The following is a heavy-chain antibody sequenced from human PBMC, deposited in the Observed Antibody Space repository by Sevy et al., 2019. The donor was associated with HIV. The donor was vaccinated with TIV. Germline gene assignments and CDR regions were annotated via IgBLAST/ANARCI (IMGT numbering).Heavy chain of an antibody. CDR2: IIPIFGTA. J-gene: IGHJ6*02. V-gene: IGHV1-69*13. Sequence: ASVKVSCKASGGTFSSYAISWVRQAPGQGLEWMGGIIPIFGTANYAQKFQGRVTITADESTSTAYMELSSLRSEDTAVYYCASGRDIVVVPAHYYGMDVRGQGTTVTVSS. CDR3: ASGRDIVVVPAHYYGMDV. D-gene: IGHD2-2*01. CDR1: GGTFSSYA.